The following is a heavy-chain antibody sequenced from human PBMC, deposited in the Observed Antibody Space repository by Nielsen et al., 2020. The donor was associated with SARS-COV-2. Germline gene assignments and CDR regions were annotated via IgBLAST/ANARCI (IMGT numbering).Heavy chain of an antibody. CDR3: SAHYFDY. CDR1: GFTFSSYA. V-gene: IGHV3-30-3*01. CDR2: ISYDGSNK. J-gene: IGHJ4*02. Sequence: GESLKISCAASGFTFSSYAMHWVRQAPGKGLEWVAVISYDGSNKYYADSVKGRFTISRDNSKNTLYLQMNSLRAEDTAVYYCSAHYFDYWGQGTLVTVSS.